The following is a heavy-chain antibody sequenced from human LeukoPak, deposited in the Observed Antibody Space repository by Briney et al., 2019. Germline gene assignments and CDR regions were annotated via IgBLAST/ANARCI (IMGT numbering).Heavy chain of an antibody. V-gene: IGHV3-48*03. Sequence: GGSLRLSCAASGFTFSSYEMNWVRQAPGKGLEWVSYISSSGSTIYYADSVKGRFTISRVNAKNSLYLQMNSLRAEDTAVYYCARGTGWSDPYFDYWGQGTLVTVSS. D-gene: IGHD6-19*01. J-gene: IGHJ4*02. CDR2: ISSSGSTI. CDR3: ARGTGWSDPYFDY. CDR1: GFTFSSYE.